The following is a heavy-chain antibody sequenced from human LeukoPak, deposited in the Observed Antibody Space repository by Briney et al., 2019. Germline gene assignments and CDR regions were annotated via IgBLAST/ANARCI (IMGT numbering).Heavy chain of an antibody. CDR3: AKWYPMVRGVITSYYYMDV. V-gene: IGHV3-30*04. J-gene: IGHJ6*03. CDR2: ISYSGYNK. D-gene: IGHD3-10*01. Sequence: GVSLRLSCAASVFNLTNYAMHWVRQAPGKGLEWVTLISYSGYNKYYADSVKGRFTISRDNSKNTLSLQMHSLRVEDTAVYYCAKWYPMVRGVITSYYYMDVWGKGTTVTISS. CDR1: VFNLTNYA.